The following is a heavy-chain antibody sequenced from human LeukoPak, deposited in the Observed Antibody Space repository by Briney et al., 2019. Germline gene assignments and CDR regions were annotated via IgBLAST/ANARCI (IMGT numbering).Heavy chain of an antibody. V-gene: IGHV4-34*01. D-gene: IGHD6-19*01. Sequence: PSETLSLTCAVYGGSFSGYYWSWIRQPPGKGLEWIGEINHSGSTNYNPSLKSRVTISVDTSKNQFSLKLSSVTAADTAVYYCARQSTYSSGQYYFDYWGQGTLVTVSS. CDR2: INHSGST. CDR1: GGSFSGYY. J-gene: IGHJ4*02. CDR3: ARQSTYSSGQYYFDY.